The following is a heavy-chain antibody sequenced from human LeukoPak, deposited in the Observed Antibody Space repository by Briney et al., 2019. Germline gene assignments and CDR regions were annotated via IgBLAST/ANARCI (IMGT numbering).Heavy chain of an antibody. D-gene: IGHD6-13*01. Sequence: ASVKVSCKASGYTFTSYGISWVRQAPGQGLEWMAWISAYNGNTNYAQKFQGRVTMTTDTSTSTAYMELRSLRSDDTAVYYCARDDSIAAAGTWFDYWGQGTLVTVSS. V-gene: IGHV1-18*01. J-gene: IGHJ4*02. CDR2: ISAYNGNT. CDR3: ARDDSIAAAGTWFDY. CDR1: GYTFTSYG.